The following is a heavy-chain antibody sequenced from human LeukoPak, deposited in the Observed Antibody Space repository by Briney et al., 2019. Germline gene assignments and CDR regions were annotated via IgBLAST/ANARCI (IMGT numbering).Heavy chain of an antibody. D-gene: IGHD6-6*01. J-gene: IGHJ6*02. V-gene: IGHV3-9*01. CDR3: AKDIGSYSSSPYYYCYYGLDA. Sequence: PGGSLRLSCAASGFTFDEYAMYWVRQAPGKGLEWVSSISWNTGDIGYADSVKGRFTISRDNAKNSLYLQMNSLRAEDTAIYYCAKDIGSYSSSPYYYCYYGLDAWGQGTTVTVSS. CDR2: ISWNTGDI. CDR1: GFTFDEYA.